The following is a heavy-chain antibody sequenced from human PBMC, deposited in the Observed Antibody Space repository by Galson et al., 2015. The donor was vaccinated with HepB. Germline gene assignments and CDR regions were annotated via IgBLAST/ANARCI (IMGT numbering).Heavy chain of an antibody. D-gene: IGHD2-2*01. J-gene: IGHJ4*02. CDR1: GYSFSTYW. Sequence: QSGAEVKKPGESLRISCQGSGYSFSTYWVSWVRQMPGKGLEWMGKTNPSDSNTYYGPSFQGHVTISADKSIATACLQWSSLEASDTAMYYCATPEGYCTSTSCAFDYWGQGTLVTVSS. V-gene: IGHV5-10-1*01. CDR3: ATPEGYCTSTSCAFDY. CDR2: TNPSDSNT.